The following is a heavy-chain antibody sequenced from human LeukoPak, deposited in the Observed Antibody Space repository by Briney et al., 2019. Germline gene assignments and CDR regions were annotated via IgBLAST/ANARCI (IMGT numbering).Heavy chain of an antibody. CDR3: ARVNMLSAFDI. V-gene: IGHV4-34*01. CDR2: INHSGST. J-gene: IGHJ3*02. Sequence: SETLSLTCAVYGGSFSGYYWSWIRQPPGKGLEWIGEINHSGSTNYNPSLKSRVTISVDTSKNQFSLKLSSVTAADTAVYYCARVNMLSAFDIWGQGTMVTVSS. D-gene: IGHD2-8*01. CDR1: GGSFSGYY.